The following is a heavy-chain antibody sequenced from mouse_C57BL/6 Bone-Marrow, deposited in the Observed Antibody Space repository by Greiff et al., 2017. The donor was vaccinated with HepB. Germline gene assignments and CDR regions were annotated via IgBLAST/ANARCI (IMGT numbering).Heavy chain of an antibody. CDR2: IYPGDGDT. CDR1: GYAFSSYW. J-gene: IGHJ4*01. V-gene: IGHV1-80*01. CDR3: ACLHDYGAMDY. Sequence: QVHVKQSGAELVKPGASVKISCKASGYAFSSYWMNWVKQRPGKGLEWIGQIYPGDGDTNYNGKFKGKATLTADKSSSTAYMQLSSLTSEDSAVYFCACLHDYGAMDYWGQGTSVTVSS. D-gene: IGHD2-4*01.